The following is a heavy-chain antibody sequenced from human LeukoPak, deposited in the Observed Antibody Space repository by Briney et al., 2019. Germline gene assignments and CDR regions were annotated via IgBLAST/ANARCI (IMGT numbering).Heavy chain of an antibody. V-gene: IGHV4-39*07. D-gene: IGHD3-10*01. CDR2: IYYSGST. CDR3: ARLIRPSWYYYYYMDV. Sequence: SETLSLTCTVSGGSISSSSYYWGWIRQPPGKGLEWIGSIYYSGSTYYNPSLKSRVTISVDTSKNQFSLKLSSVTAADTAVYYCARLIRPSWYYYYYMDVWGKGTTVTVSS. J-gene: IGHJ6*03. CDR1: GGSISSSSYY.